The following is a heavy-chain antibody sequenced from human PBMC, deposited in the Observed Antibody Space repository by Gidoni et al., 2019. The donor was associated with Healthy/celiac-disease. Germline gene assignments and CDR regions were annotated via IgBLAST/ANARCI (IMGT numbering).Heavy chain of an antibody. CDR3: TRDWVFFGYYYYGMDV. J-gene: IGHJ6*02. CDR1: GFTFSNAW. Sequence: EVQLVESGGGLVKPGGSLRLSCAASGFTFSNAWMSGVRQAPGKGLGGVGSIKSKTDGGTTDYAEPVKGRFTISRDDSKNTLYLQMNSLKTEDTAVYYCTRDWVFFGYYYYGMDVWGQGTTVTVSS. D-gene: IGHD3-3*01. CDR2: IKSKTDGGTT. V-gene: IGHV3-15*01.